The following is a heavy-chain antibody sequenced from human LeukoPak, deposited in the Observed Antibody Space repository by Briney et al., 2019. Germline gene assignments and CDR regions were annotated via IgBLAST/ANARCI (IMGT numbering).Heavy chain of an antibody. CDR2: IKQDGSEK. J-gene: IGHJ6*03. CDR3: ARVAQYCSGGSCYGDYYYMDV. CDR1: GFTFSSYW. V-gene: IGHV3-7*01. Sequence: GGSLRLSCAASGFTFSSYWMSWVRQAPGKGLEWVANIKQDGSEKYYVDSVKGRFTISRDNAKHSLYLQMNSLRAEDTAVYYCARVAQYCSGGSCYGDYYYMDVWGKGTTVTVSS. D-gene: IGHD2-15*01.